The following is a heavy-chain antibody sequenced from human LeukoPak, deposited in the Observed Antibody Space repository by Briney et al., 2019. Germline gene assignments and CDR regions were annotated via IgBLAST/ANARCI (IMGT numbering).Heavy chain of an antibody. J-gene: IGHJ3*01. Sequence: AGGSLRLSCAASGFTFSNFGMHWVRQAPGKGLEWVAAVLYDGSKKFYSDSVKGRFSIYRDNSNYTLFVQMHSLRPDDTAVYYCANFDGSNQAFHLWGQGTMVTVSS. CDR3: ANFDGSNQAFHL. D-gene: IGHD3-9*01. V-gene: IGHV3-30*18. CDR1: GFTFSNFG. CDR2: VLYDGSKK.